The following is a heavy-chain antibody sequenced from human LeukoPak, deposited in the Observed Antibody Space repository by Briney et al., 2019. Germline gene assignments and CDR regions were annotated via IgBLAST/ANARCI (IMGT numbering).Heavy chain of an antibody. CDR1: AFTFSSYG. Sequence: GGSLRLSCAVSAFTFSSYGMHWVRQAPGKGLEWVAVIWYDGSNKYYADSVKGRFTISRDNSKNTLYLQMNSLRTEDTAVYYCARDQAYFDYWGQGTLVAVSS. CDR2: IWYDGSNK. V-gene: IGHV3-33*01. J-gene: IGHJ4*02. CDR3: ARDQAYFDY.